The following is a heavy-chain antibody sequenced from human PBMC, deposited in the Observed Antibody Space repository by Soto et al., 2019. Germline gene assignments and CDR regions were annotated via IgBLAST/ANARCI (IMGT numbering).Heavy chain of an antibody. CDR1: GFRFSAYA. CDR3: TRATFDV. CDR2: IWFDGVKE. V-gene: IGHV3-33*01. J-gene: IGHJ6*02. Sequence: VGPLRLSCEVSGFRFSAYAMHWVRQAPGKGLEWLAIIWFDGVKEYYAESVRGRFTISIDNSKNTVFLQMDTVGAEDSALYYCTRATFDVWGQGTTVTVSS.